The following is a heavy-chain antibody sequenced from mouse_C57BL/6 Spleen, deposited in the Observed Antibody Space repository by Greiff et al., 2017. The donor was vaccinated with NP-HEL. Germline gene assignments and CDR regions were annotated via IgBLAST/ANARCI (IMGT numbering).Heavy chain of an antibody. CDR1: GFTFSSYA. J-gene: IGHJ2*01. V-gene: IGHV5-4*03. CDR2: ISDGGSYT. Sequence: DVKLVESGGGLVKPGGSLKLSCAASGFTFSSYAMSWVRQTPEKRLEWVATISDGGSYTYYPDNVKGRFTISRDNAKNNLYLQMSHLKSEDTAMYYCARGGLGYYFDYWGQGTTLTVSS. D-gene: IGHD3-1*01. CDR3: ARGGLGYYFDY.